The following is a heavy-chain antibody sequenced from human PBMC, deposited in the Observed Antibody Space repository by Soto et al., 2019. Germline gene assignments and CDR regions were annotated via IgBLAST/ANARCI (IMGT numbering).Heavy chain of an antibody. D-gene: IGHD4-4*01. CDR1: GGSISSGGYY. CDR2: IYYSGST. CDR3: ARGIRVYSNYGGLRQEPQFGYYGMDV. V-gene: IGHV4-31*03. J-gene: IGHJ6*02. Sequence: PSETLSLTCTVSGGSISSGGYYWSWIRQHPGKGLEWIGYIYYSGSTYYNPSLKSRVTISVDTSKNQFSLKLSSVTAADTAVYYCARGIRVYSNYGGLRQEPQFGYYGMDVWGQGTTVTVSS.